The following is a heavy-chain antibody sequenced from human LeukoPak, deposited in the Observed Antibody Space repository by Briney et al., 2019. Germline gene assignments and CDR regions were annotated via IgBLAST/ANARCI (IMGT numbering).Heavy chain of an antibody. CDR3: AKSFGVGGRIDY. J-gene: IGHJ4*02. V-gene: IGHV3-30*18. CDR2: ISYDGSNK. D-gene: IGHD3-3*01. Sequence: PGRSLRLSCAASGFTFSSYGMHWVRQAPGKGLEWVAVISYDGSNKYYADSVKGRFTISRDISKNTLYLQMNSLRAEDTAVYYCAKSFGVGGRIDYWGQGTLVTVSS. CDR1: GFTFSSYG.